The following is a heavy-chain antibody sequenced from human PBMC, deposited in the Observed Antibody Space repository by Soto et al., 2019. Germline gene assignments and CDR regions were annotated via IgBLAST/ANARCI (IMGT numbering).Heavy chain of an antibody. CDR3: ARHASIVGATVSWFDP. CDR2: IYYSGST. J-gene: IGHJ5*02. CDR1: GGSISSYY. D-gene: IGHD1-26*01. V-gene: IGHV4-59*08. Sequence: SETLSLTCTVSGGSISSYYWSWIRQPPGKGLEWIGYIYYSGSTNYNPSLKSRVTISVDTSKNQFSLKLSSVTAADTAVYYCARHASIVGATVSWFDPWGQGTLVTVSS.